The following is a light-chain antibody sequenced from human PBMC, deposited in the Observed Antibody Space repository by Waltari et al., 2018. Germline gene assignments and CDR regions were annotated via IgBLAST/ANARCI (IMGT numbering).Light chain of an antibody. CDR2: KAS. Sequence: DIQLTQSPSTLSASVGDTVTLTCRASQSIDSWLAWYQQKPGKAPNILIQKASTLEAGVSSRFSGSGYGTEFTLTISSLQSDDSATYYCQQYRSYKSFGQGTKVE. CDR3: QQYRSYKS. J-gene: IGKJ1*01. CDR1: QSIDSW. V-gene: IGKV1-5*03.